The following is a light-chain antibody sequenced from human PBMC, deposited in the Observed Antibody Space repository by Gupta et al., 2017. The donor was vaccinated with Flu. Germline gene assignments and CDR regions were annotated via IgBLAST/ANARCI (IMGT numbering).Light chain of an antibody. CDR3: SSYAGNDNFWV. CDR2: QGT. J-gene: IGLJ3*02. V-gene: IGLV2-8*01. CDR1: GEGGGWNG. Sequence: GEGGGWNGGAGYQRGPGKAPEVSVCQGTKRPSGVPGRFSAAKSGNTASLTVSGLQPEDEADYYCSSYAGNDNFWVFGGGTKLTVL.